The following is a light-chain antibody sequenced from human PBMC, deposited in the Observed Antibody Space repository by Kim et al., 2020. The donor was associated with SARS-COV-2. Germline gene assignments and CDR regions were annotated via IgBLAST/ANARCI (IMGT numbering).Light chain of an antibody. CDR2: DNN. Sequence: GQTVTVSCSGSSSNIGNDYVSWYQHLPGTAPKLLIYDNNKRPSGIPDRFFASKSGTSATLGITGLQTGDEADYYCGTWDSSLSAVVFGGGTQLTVL. V-gene: IGLV1-51*01. CDR1: SSNIGNDY. J-gene: IGLJ3*02. CDR3: GTWDSSLSAVV.